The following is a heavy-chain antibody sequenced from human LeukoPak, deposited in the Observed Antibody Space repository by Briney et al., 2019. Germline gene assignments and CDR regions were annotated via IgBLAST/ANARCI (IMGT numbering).Heavy chain of an antibody. CDR2: IYYSGST. CDR1: GGSISSSSYY. CDR3: ARDDRYSGSYED. Sequence: SETLSLTCTVSGGSISSSSYYWGWIRQPPGKGLEWIGSIYYSGSTYYNPSLKSRVTISVDTSKNQFSLKLTSVTAADTAVYYCARDDRYSGSYEDWGQGTLVTVSS. J-gene: IGHJ4*02. D-gene: IGHD1-26*01. V-gene: IGHV4-39*07.